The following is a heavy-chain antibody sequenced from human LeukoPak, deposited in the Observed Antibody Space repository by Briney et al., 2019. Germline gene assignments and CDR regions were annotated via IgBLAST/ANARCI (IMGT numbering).Heavy chain of an antibody. J-gene: IGHJ3*02. V-gene: IGHV3-7*01. CDR3: ARDPGWSSFDI. D-gene: IGHD2-15*01. CDR2: INQDAGTT. CDR1: GFSFTSYW. Sequence: GGSLRLSCVASGFSFTSYWMSWVRQAPGKGLEFVANINQDAGTTNYVDSVKGRFTISRDNAENSLYLQMSSLSAEDTALYYCARDPGWSSFDIWGQGIMVTVSS.